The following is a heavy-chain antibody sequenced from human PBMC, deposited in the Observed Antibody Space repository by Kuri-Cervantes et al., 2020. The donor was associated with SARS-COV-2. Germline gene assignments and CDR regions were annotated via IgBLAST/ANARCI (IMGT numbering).Heavy chain of an antibody. CDR2: FDPEDGET. CDR1: GYTLTELS. V-gene: IGHV1-24*01. J-gene: IGHJ4*02. CDR3: ARDGSATVSTLFDY. D-gene: IGHD4-11*01. Sequence: ASVKVSCKVSGYTLTELSMHWVRQAPGKGLEWMGGFDPEDGETIYAQKFQGRVTMTEDTSTDTAYMELSSLRSEDTAVYYCARDGSATVSTLFDYWGQGTLVTVSS.